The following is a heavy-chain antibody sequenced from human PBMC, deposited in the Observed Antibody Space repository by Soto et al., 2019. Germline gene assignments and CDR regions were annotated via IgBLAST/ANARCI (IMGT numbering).Heavy chain of an antibody. V-gene: IGHV1-18*04. J-gene: IGHJ6*02. CDR3: ARELGIAVAGTLYYYYGMDV. D-gene: IGHD6-19*01. CDR2: ISAYNGNT. CDR1: GYTFTSYG. Sequence: QVQLVQSGAEVKKPGASVKVSCKASGYTFTSYGISWVRQAPGQGLEWMGWISAYNGNTNYAQKLQGRVTMTTDTSTSTAYMGLRSLRSDDTAVYYCARELGIAVAGTLYYYYGMDVWGQGTTVTVSS.